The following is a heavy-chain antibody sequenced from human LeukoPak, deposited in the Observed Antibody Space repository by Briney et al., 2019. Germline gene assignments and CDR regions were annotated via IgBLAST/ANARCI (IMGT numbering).Heavy chain of an antibody. Sequence: SETLSLTCTVSGDSISSTTYFWTWIRQPPGKGLEWIATINYSGSTYYNVSPRSRLTTSIDTSNNQFSLNLRSVTAADTAAYYCAVYSVSSGRFDPWGQGTRVTVSS. CDR1: GDSISSTTYF. CDR3: AVYSVSSGRFDP. D-gene: IGHD5/OR15-5a*01. J-gene: IGHJ5*02. CDR2: INYSGST. V-gene: IGHV4-39*01.